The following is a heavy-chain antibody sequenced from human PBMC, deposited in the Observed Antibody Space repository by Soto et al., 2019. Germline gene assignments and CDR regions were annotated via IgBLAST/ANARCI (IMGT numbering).Heavy chain of an antibody. D-gene: IGHD2-8*02. CDR2: IYYSGST. Sequence: QLQLQESGPGLVKPSETLSLTCTVSGGSISSSSYYWGWIRQPPGKGLEWIGSIYYSGSTYYNPSLKSRVTISVDTSKNQFSLKLSSVTAADTAVYYCAGHWRDGYRWYYFDYWGQGTLVTVSS. J-gene: IGHJ4*02. CDR1: GGSISSSSYY. CDR3: AGHWRDGYRWYYFDY. V-gene: IGHV4-39*01.